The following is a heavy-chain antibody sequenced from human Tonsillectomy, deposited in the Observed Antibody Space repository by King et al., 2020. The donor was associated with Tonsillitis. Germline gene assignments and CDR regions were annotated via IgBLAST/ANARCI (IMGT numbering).Heavy chain of an antibody. V-gene: IGHV4-34*01. CDR1: GGSFNGYY. Sequence: VQLQQWGAGLLKPSETLSLTCAVYGGSFNGYYWSWIRQPPGKGLEWIGEINHSGRTNYNPSLKSRVTISVDTSKNQFSLKLSSVTAADTAVYYCARGGGYYYYMDVWGKGTTVTVSS. D-gene: IGHD2-15*01. CDR3: ARGGGYYYYMDV. CDR2: INHSGRT. J-gene: IGHJ6*03.